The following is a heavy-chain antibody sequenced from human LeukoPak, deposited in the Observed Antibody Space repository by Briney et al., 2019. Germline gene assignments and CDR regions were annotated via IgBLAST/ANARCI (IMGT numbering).Heavy chain of an antibody. CDR3: ARSCSGGSCFYYFDY. D-gene: IGHD2-15*01. CDR1: GYTLTGYD. J-gene: IGHJ4*02. CDR2: INPNNGGT. Sequence: ASVKVSCKVSGYTLTGYDMHWVRQAPGQGLEWMGWINPNNGGTNYAQKFQGRVIMARDTSIRAHYMELSRLRSDDTAVYSCARSCSGGSCFYYFDYWGQGTLVTVSS. V-gene: IGHV1-2*02.